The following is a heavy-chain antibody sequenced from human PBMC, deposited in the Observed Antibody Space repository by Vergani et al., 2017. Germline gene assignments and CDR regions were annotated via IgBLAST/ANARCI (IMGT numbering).Heavy chain of an antibody. Sequence: QVQLVQSGAEVKKPGASVKVSCKASGYTFTSYDINWVRQATGQGLEWMGWMNPNSGNTGYAQKFQGRVTMTRNTSISTAYMELSSLRSEDTAVYYCARGGEYSSSSVSYYYGMDVWGQGTTVTVSS. D-gene: IGHD6-6*01. V-gene: IGHV1-8*01. J-gene: IGHJ6*02. CDR3: ARGGEYSSSSVSYYYGMDV. CDR1: GYTFTSYD. CDR2: MNPNSGNT.